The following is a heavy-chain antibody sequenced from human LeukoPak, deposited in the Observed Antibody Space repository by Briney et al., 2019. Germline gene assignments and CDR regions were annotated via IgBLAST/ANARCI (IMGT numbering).Heavy chain of an antibody. Sequence: GASVKVSCKAFGGSFSSEAISWVRQAPGQGLEWMGGIIPIFGTANYGQKFQGRVTITTDESTSTAYMEVSSLRSEDTAVYYCGRKAGDCGGGSCYSIDYWGQGTLVTVSS. CDR3: GRKAGDCGGGSCYSIDY. V-gene: IGHV1-69*05. CDR2: IIPIFGTA. D-gene: IGHD2-15*01. J-gene: IGHJ4*02. CDR1: GGSFSSEA.